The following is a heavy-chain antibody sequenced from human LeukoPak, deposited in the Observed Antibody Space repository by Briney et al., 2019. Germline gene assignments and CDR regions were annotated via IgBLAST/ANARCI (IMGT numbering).Heavy chain of an antibody. Sequence: GGSLRLSCEASGFTFSSYAMSWVRQAPGKGLEWVSGISGSGGSTYYADSVKSRFTISRDNAKNSLYLQMNSLRAEDTAVYYCARDLGYGSGSFFDYWGQGTLVTVSS. CDR2: ISGSGGST. D-gene: IGHD3-10*01. CDR1: GFTFSSYA. J-gene: IGHJ4*02. CDR3: ARDLGYGSGSFFDY. V-gene: IGHV3-23*01.